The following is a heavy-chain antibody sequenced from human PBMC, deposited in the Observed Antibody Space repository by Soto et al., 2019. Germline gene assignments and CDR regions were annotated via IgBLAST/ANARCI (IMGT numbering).Heavy chain of an antibody. D-gene: IGHD3-10*01. CDR2: ISSSSSYT. CDR3: ARASYYYGSGSYFDY. V-gene: IGHV3-11*06. CDR1: GFTFSDYY. J-gene: IGHJ4*02. Sequence: GGSLRLSCAASGFTFSDYYMSWIRQAPGKGLEWVSYISSSSSYTNYADSVKGRFTISRDNAKNSLYLQMNSLRAEDTAVYYCARASYYYGSGSYFDYWGQGTLVTVSS.